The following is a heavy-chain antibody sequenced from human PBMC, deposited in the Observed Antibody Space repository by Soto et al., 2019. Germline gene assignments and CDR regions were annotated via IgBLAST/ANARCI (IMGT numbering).Heavy chain of an antibody. V-gene: IGHV4-30-4*01. Sequence: PSETLSLTCTFSVVSIATADYYCSWIRQPPGKGLEYIGYIYYSGSTYYGPSLNSRVSMSLDTSKNQFSLKLSSVTAADTAVYYCASMGTYNYSNIEVWGQGTTVIVSS. J-gene: IGHJ6*01. CDR1: VVSIATADYY. D-gene: IGHD7-27*01. CDR2: IYYSGST. CDR3: ASMGTYNYSNIEV.